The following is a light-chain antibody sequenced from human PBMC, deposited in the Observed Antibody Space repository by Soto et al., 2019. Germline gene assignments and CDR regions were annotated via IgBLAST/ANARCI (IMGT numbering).Light chain of an antibody. J-gene: IGKJ1*01. CDR2: GTS. Sequence: EIVLTQSPGTLSLSPGERATLSCRASQIVASTSLAWYQQKPGQAPRLLIYGTSSRSTGIPDRFSGSGSVTDFTLTISRVEPEDFAVYYCQQYGTSPTFGQGTKVEIQ. CDR1: QIVASTS. V-gene: IGKV3-20*01. CDR3: QQYGTSPT.